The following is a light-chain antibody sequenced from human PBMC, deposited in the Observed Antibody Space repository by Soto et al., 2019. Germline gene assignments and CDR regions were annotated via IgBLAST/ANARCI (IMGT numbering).Light chain of an antibody. Sequence: DIVLTQSPGTLSLSLGERATLSCRASQSVSSSYLAWYQQKPGQAPRLLIYSASSRATGIPDRFSGSGSGPDFTLTISRLEPEDFGVYYCQQYGVSPWTFGQGTKVEV. V-gene: IGKV3-20*01. CDR3: QQYGVSPWT. J-gene: IGKJ1*01. CDR1: QSVSSSY. CDR2: SAS.